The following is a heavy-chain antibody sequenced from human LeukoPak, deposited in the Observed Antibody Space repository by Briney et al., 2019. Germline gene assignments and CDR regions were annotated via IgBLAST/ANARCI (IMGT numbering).Heavy chain of an antibody. V-gene: IGHV1-18*01. D-gene: IGHD5-12*01. J-gene: IGHJ6*02. CDR1: GYTFTSYG. Sequence: EASVKVSCKASGYTFTSYGISWVRQAPGQGLEWMGWISAYNGNTNYAQKLQGRVTMTTDTSTSTAYMELRSLRSDDTAVYYCARKKGTTIPPNHYGMDVWGQGTTVTVSS. CDR3: ARKKGTTIPPNHYGMDV. CDR2: ISAYNGNT.